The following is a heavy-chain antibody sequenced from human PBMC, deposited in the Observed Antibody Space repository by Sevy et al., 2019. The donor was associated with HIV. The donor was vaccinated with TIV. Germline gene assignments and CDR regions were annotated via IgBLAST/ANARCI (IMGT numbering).Heavy chain of an antibody. CDR3: TKDMVTFGGIIANSPGGFDI. J-gene: IGHJ3*02. CDR2: LPYDGSKE. V-gene: IGHV3-30*02. CDR1: GFRFSSYG. D-gene: IGHD3-16*02. Sequence: GGSLRLSCAASGFRFSSYGMNWVRQAPGKGLEWVAFLPYDGSKEDCAASVKGRFTISRDNSKNTLYLQMNSLRVEDTAVYYCTKDMVTFGGIIANSPGGFDIWGQGTMVTVSS.